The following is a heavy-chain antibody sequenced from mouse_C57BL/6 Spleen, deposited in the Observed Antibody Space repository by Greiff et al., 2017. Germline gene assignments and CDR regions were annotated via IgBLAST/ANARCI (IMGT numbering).Heavy chain of an antibody. CDR3: AREVGGADWYFDV. J-gene: IGHJ1*03. D-gene: IGHD3-3*01. CDR1: GFTFSSYA. CDR2: ISDGGSYT. V-gene: IGHV5-4*01. Sequence: EVKLVESGGGLVKPGGSLKLSCAASGFTFSSYAMSWVRQTPDKRLEWVATISDGGSYTYYPDNVKGRFTISRDNAKNNLYLQMSHLKSEDTAMYYCAREVGGADWYFDVWGTGTTVTVAS.